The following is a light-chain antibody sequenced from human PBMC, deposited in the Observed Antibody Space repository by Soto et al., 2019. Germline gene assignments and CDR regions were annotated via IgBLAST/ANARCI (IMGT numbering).Light chain of an antibody. V-gene: IGKV3-20*01. J-gene: IGKJ5*01. CDR1: QSVGSSY. CDR3: QQYGISPPNT. Sequence: EIVLTKSPGTLSLSPGERATLSCRASQSVGSSYLAWYQQKSGQAPRLLIYAASSMDTGVPERFSGSGSGTDFTLTIIRLEPEDFAVYYCQQYGISPPNTFGQGTRLEIK. CDR2: AAS.